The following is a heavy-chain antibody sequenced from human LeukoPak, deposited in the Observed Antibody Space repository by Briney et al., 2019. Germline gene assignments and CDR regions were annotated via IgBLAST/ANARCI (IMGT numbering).Heavy chain of an antibody. CDR3: AKVRSPGYYAWGSYGDAFDI. D-gene: IGHD3-10*01. CDR2: IGRSNDYI. J-gene: IGHJ3*02. V-gene: IGHV3-21*04. Sequence: GGSLRLSCAASGFTFSIYNMNWVRQAPGKGLEWVSSIGRSNDYIYYADSVKGRFTVSRDNSKNTLYLQMNSLRSEDTAVYYCAKVRSPGYYAWGSYGDAFDIWGQGTMVTVSS. CDR1: GFTFSIYN.